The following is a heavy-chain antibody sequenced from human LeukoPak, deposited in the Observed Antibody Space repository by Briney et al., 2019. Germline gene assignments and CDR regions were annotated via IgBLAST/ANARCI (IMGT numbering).Heavy chain of an antibody. CDR2: SYSGNTT. CDR3: ATYSSGRRGYYFDS. J-gene: IGHJ4*02. Sequence: GGSLRLSCAASGFTFSNYWMSWVRQAPGKGLEWVAISYSGNTTYCADSVRGRFTISRDKSKNRLHLQMNSLRAEDTAVYYCATYSSGRRGYYFDSWGQGTLVTVSS. V-gene: IGHV3-66*01. CDR1: GFTFSNYW. D-gene: IGHD6-19*01.